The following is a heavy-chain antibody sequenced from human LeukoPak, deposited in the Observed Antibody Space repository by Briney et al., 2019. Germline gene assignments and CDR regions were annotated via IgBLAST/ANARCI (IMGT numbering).Heavy chain of an antibody. D-gene: IGHD3-22*01. Sequence: GGSLRLSCAASGFTFSSYAMSWVRQAPGKGLELFQGISGSGGTTYYADSVKGRFTISRDNSKNTLYLQLNSLRAEDTAIYYCAKDLTYYYDSTGYYFDYWGQGTLVTVSS. V-gene: IGHV3-23*01. CDR1: GFTFSSYA. J-gene: IGHJ4*02. CDR3: AKDLTYYYDSTGYYFDY. CDR2: ISGSGGTT.